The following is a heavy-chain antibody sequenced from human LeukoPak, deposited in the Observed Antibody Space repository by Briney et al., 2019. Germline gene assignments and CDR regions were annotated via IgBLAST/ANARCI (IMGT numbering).Heavy chain of an antibody. Sequence: GGSLRLSCAASGFTFSSYAMHWVRQAPGKGLEWVAVISYDGSNKYYADSVKGRFTISRDNSKNTLYLQMNSLRAEDTAVYYCARDGNRRAISITMVRGVTRAPYFDYWGQGTLVTVSS. CDR1: GFTFSSYA. V-gene: IGHV3-30-3*01. J-gene: IGHJ4*02. CDR2: ISYDGSNK. D-gene: IGHD3-10*01. CDR3: ARDGNRRAISITMVRGVTRAPYFDY.